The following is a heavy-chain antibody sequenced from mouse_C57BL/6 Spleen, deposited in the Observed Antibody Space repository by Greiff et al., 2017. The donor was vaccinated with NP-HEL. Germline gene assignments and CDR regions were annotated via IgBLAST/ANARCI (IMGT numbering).Heavy chain of an antibody. V-gene: IGHV5-16*01. J-gene: IGHJ1*03. CDR3: AGDKGYFED. CDR1: GFTFTDYY. D-gene: IGHD1-3*01. Sequence: EVKVVESEGGLVQPGSSMKLSCTASGFTFTDYYMAWVRQVPEKGLEWVAYINYDGSSTYYLDSLKSRFIISRDNAKNILYLQISSLKSGDTAACYCAGDKGYFEDWGTGTTVTVSS. CDR2: INYDGSST.